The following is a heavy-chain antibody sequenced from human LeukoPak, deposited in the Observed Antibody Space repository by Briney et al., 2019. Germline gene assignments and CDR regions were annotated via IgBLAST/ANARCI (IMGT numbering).Heavy chain of an antibody. J-gene: IGHJ5*02. Sequence: SETLSLTCTVSGGSISSYYWSWIRQPPAKGLEWIGYIYYSGSTNYNPSLKSRVTISVDTSKNQFSLKLSSVTAADTAVYYCARQFMAAGPWGQGTLVTVSS. D-gene: IGHD6-19*01. V-gene: IGHV4-59*08. CDR3: ARQFMAAGP. CDR2: IYYSGST. CDR1: GGSISSYY.